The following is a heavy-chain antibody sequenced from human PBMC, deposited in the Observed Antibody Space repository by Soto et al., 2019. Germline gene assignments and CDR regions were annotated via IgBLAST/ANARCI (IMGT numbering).Heavy chain of an antibody. Sequence: GESLKISCKGSGYTFTNYWIAWVRQMPGKGLEWMGIIYPGDSDTTYSPSFQGQVTISADKSISTAYLQWSSLKASDTVMYYCAVGVVNNWFDPWGQGTLVTVSS. J-gene: IGHJ5*02. CDR3: AVGVVNNWFDP. V-gene: IGHV5-51*01. CDR1: GYTFTNYW. D-gene: IGHD3-3*01. CDR2: IYPGDSDT.